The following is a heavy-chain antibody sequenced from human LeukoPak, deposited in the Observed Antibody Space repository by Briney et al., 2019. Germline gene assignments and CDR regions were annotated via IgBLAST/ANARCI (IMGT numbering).Heavy chain of an antibody. V-gene: IGHV3-21*01. CDR2: ISSSSSYI. J-gene: IGHJ6*03. CDR3: ARGGGGSHYYYYYYMDV. D-gene: IGHD1-26*01. Sequence: GGSLRLSCAASGFTFSSYAMNWVRQAPGKGLEWVSSISSSSSYIYYADSVKGRFTISRDNAKNSLYLQMNSLRAEDTAVYYCARGGGGSHYYYYYYMDVWGKGTTVTVSS. CDR1: GFTFSSYA.